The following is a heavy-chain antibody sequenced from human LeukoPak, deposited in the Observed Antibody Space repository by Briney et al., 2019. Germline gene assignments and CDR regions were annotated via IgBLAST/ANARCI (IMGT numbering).Heavy chain of an antibody. D-gene: IGHD3-16*01. CDR1: GGSISRYY. Sequence: SETLSLTCTVSGGSISRYYWSWIRQPPGKGLEWIGYIYYSGSTHYNPSLKSRVTISVDKSKNQFSLKLSSVTAADTAVYYCARTDRAYPLGGVGIDPWGQGTLVTVSS. CDR2: IYYSGST. V-gene: IGHV4-59*12. J-gene: IGHJ5*02. CDR3: ARTDRAYPLGGVGIDP.